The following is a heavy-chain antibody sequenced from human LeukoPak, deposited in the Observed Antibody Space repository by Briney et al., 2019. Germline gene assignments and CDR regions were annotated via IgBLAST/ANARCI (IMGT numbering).Heavy chain of an antibody. J-gene: IGHJ4*02. CDR3: ATRASSSSGNY. CDR1: GGSFSGYY. CDR2: INHSGST. Sequence: SETLSLTCAVYGGSFSGYYWSWIRQPPGKGLEWIGEINHSGSTNYNPSLKSRVTISVGTSKNQFSLKLSSVTAADTAVHYCATRASSSSGNYWGQGTLVTVSS. D-gene: IGHD6-6*01. V-gene: IGHV4-34*01.